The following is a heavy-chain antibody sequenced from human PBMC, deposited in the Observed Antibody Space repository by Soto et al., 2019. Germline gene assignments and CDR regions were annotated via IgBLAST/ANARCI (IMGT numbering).Heavy chain of an antibody. J-gene: IGHJ4*02. CDR3: TVDYGYIWGSYRNFEY. V-gene: IGHV3-15*01. Sequence: GGSLRLSCAAPGFTFSNAWMSWVRQAPGKGLEWVGRIKSKTDGGTTDYAAPVKGRFTISRDDSKNTLYLQMNSLKTEDTAVYYCTVDYGYIWGSYRNFEYWGQGTLVTVSS. CDR1: GFTFSNAW. D-gene: IGHD3-16*02. CDR2: IKSKTDGGTT.